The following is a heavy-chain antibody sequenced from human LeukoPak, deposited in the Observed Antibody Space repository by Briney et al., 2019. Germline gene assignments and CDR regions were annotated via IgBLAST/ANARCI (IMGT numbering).Heavy chain of an antibody. J-gene: IGHJ5*01. D-gene: IGHD6-6*01. V-gene: IGHV1-8*01. CDR2: MNPNSGNT. CDR1: RYTFTSYD. CDR3: AQKRGHYISSTEWFNR. Sequence: ASVTVSCMASRYTFTSYDINSLRPATGQGLEWMGRMNPNSGNTDYAQKFRGRVTMTRNTSISTAYMGLSSLRSEDTAVYYCAQKRGHYISSTEWFNRWSQGTLVTVSS.